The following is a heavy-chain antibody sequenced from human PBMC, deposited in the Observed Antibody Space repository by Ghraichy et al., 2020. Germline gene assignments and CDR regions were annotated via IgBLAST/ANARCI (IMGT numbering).Heavy chain of an antibody. CDR3: AREVSAYCGGDCYLHYFDY. J-gene: IGHJ4*02. CDR2: IYCSGST. Sequence: SETLSLTCTVSGGSISSYYWSWIRQPPGKGLEWIGYIYCSGSTNYNPSLKSRVTISVDTSKNQFSLKLSSVTAADTAVYYCAREVSAYCGGDCYLHYFDYWGQGTLVTVSS. D-gene: IGHD2-21*02. V-gene: IGHV4-59*01. CDR1: GGSISSYY.